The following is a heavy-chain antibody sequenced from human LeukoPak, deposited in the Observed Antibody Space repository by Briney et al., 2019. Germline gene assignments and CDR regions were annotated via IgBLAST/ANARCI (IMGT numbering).Heavy chain of an antibody. V-gene: IGHV3-74*03. Sequence: GGSLRLSCAASEFTFSRYWMHWVRQAPGKGLVWVSRVSPDGLTTKYADSVKGRFTISRGNAKNTLYLQMNSLRDEDTAMYYCSRERDSNWFDPWGQGTLVTVSS. CDR2: VSPDGLTT. J-gene: IGHJ5*02. CDR3: SRERDSNWFDP. CDR1: EFTFSRYW.